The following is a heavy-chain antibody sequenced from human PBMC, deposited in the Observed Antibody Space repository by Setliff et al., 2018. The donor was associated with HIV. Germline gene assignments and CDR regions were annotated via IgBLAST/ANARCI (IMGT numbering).Heavy chain of an antibody. Sequence: ASVKVSCKTSGDTFTSYDINWVRQAPGQGLEWMGWINTNTGNPTYAQGFTGRFVFSLDTSVSTAYLQISSLKAEDTAVYYCASYSGYDSWYFDLWGRGTLVTVSS. D-gene: IGHD5-12*01. J-gene: IGHJ2*01. CDR2: INTNTGNP. CDR1: GDTFTSYD. V-gene: IGHV7-4-1*02. CDR3: ASYSGYDSWYFDL.